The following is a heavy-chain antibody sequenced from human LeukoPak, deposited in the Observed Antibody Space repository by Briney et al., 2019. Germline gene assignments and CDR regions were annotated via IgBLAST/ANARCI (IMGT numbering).Heavy chain of an antibody. CDR3: ARLPLEYCSGGSCYSGYFDY. J-gene: IGHJ4*02. D-gene: IGHD2-15*01. Sequence: SETLSLTCTVSGGSISRRSYYWGWIRQPPGKGLEWIGSIYYSGSTYYNPSLKSRVTISVDTSKNQFSLKLSSVTAAEMAMYYCARLPLEYCSGGSCYSGYFDYWGQGTLVTVSS. CDR1: GGSISRRSYY. CDR2: IYYSGST. V-gene: IGHV4-39*01.